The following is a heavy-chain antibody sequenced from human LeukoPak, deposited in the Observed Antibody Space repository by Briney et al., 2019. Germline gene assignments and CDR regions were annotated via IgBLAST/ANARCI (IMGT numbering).Heavy chain of an antibody. D-gene: IGHD3-16*01. V-gene: IGHV3-23*01. J-gene: IGHJ4*02. CDR3: AKDPSCYDYVWGSYN. Sequence: GGSLRLSCAASGFTFSSYAMSWVRQAPGKGLEWVSAISGSGGSTYYADSVKGRFTISRDNSKNTLYLQMNSLRAEDTAVYYCAKDPSCYDYVWGSYNWGQGTLVTVSS. CDR2: ISGSGGST. CDR1: GFTFSSYA.